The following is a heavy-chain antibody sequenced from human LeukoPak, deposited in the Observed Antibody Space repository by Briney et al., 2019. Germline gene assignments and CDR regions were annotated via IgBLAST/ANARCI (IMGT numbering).Heavy chain of an antibody. J-gene: IGHJ6*03. CDR3: AKDSSGWSHIYMDV. CDR2: ISAGGGTT. D-gene: IGHD6-19*01. V-gene: IGHV3-23*01. CDR1: EFTFSSYA. Sequence: GVSLRLSCAASEFTFSSYAMTWVRQAPGKGREWVSGISAGGGTTYYADPVKGRFSISRDNSKKTVYLQMNSLRDEDTAVYYCAKDSSGWSHIYMDVWGTGTTVTVSS.